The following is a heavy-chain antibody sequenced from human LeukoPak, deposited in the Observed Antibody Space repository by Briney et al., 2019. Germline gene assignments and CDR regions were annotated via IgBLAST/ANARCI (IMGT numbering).Heavy chain of an antibody. CDR3: ARSATDAFDI. Sequence: GRSLRLSCGVSGFTFRSFWMHWVRQDPGKGLVWVSHMNGDGTSISYADSVKGRFTISRDNAKNTLYLQMNRLKAEDTAVYYCARSATDAFDIWGQGTMVTVSS. J-gene: IGHJ3*02. D-gene: IGHD3-3*01. CDR1: GFTFRSFW. CDR2: MNGDGTSI. V-gene: IGHV3-74*01.